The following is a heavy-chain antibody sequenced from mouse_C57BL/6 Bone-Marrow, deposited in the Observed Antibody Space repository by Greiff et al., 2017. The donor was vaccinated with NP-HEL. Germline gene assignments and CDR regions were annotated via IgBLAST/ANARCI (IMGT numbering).Heavy chain of an antibody. Sequence: VHLVESGAELVKPGASVKMSCTASGYNFTTYPIEWMKQNHGKSLEWIGNFHPYNDDTKYNEKFKGKATLTVEKSSSTVSLELGRLTSATPDVYDGDRDVRDGAMDYWGQGTSVTVSS. V-gene: IGHV1-47*01. J-gene: IGHJ4*01. CDR3: DRDVRDGAMDY. D-gene: IGHD2-13*01. CDR2: FHPYNDDT. CDR1: GYNFTTYP.